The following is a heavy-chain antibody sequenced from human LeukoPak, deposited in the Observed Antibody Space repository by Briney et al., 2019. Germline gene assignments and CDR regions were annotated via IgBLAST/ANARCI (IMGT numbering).Heavy chain of an antibody. Sequence: SSETLSLTCAVSGGSISSGGYSWSWIRRPPGKGLEWIGFIYHSGSTSYNPSLKSRVTISVDRSKSRFSLKLSSVTAADTAVYYCARRDIAARLNWFDPWGQGTLVTVSS. D-gene: IGHD6-6*01. CDR1: GGSISSGGYS. CDR3: ARRDIAARLNWFDP. V-gene: IGHV4-30-2*01. CDR2: IYHSGST. J-gene: IGHJ5*02.